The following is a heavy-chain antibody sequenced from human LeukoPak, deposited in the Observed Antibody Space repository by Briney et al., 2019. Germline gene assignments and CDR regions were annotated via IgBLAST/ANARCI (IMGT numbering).Heavy chain of an antibody. Sequence: SETLSLTCTVSGGPISSYYWSWIRQPPGKGLEWIAYISDIGSINYNPSLKSRVTISLDTSKNQFSLKLNSVTAADTAVYYCAGHHPRNTVDFWGQGTLVTVSS. CDR2: ISDIGSI. CDR3: AGHHPRNTVDF. D-gene: IGHD2-8*02. V-gene: IGHV4-59*08. CDR1: GGPISSYY. J-gene: IGHJ4*02.